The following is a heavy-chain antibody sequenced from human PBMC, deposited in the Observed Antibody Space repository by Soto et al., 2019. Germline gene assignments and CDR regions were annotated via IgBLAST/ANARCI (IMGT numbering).Heavy chain of an antibody. D-gene: IGHD6-25*01. CDR1: LFIVSDNY. Sequence: EVRLVQSGGGLVQPGGSLRLSCAASLFIVSDNYMSWVRQAPGKGLEWVALIDSGGGTDYAESVKGRFTISRDNSKNTLDVQMNSLKAEDTGIYFCATRLTPATYWGQGTVVTVSS. CDR3: ATRLTPATY. CDR2: IDSGGGT. J-gene: IGHJ4*02. V-gene: IGHV3-66*01.